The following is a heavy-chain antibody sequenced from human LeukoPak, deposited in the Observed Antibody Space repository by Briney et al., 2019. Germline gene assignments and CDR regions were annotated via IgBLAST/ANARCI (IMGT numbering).Heavy chain of an antibody. J-gene: IGHJ3*02. CDR1: GFTFDDYA. Sequence: GGSLRLSCAASGFTFDDYAMHWVRQVPGKGLEWVSGIGWNSGGIGYADSVKGRFTISRDNAKNCLYLQMNSLRPEDTALFYCVKGTTFDAFDMWGQGTMVTVSS. D-gene: IGHD4-11*01. CDR3: VKGTTFDAFDM. V-gene: IGHV3-9*01. CDR2: IGWNSGGI.